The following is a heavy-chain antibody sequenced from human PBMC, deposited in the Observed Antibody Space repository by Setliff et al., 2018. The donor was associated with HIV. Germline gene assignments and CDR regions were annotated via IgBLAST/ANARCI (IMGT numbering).Heavy chain of an antibody. CDR2: IYTSGST. D-gene: IGHD3-10*01. CDR1: GGSISSYY. CDR3: ARGRDKYGPIDY. J-gene: IGHJ4*02. Sequence: SETLSLTCTVSGGSISSYYWSWIRQPPGKGLEWIGYIYTSGSTHHNPSLKSRVTISVDTSRSQFSLKLSSVTAADTAVYYCARGRDKYGPIDYWGQGTLVTVSS. V-gene: IGHV4-4*08.